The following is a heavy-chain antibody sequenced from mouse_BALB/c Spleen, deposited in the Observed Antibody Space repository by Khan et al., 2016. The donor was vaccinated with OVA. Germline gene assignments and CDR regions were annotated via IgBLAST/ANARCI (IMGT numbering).Heavy chain of an antibody. V-gene: IGHV1S137*01. J-gene: IGHJ2*01. CDR1: GYTFTDYS. CDR3: AIRDYCDY. CDR2: ISTDSVNT. Sequence: VQLQQSGPELVRPGVSVKISCKGSGYTFTDYSMHWVKQSHAKSLEWIGVISTDSVNTNYNQKFKGKATLTVDKSSSTAYMELARMTSEDSAIYYCAIRDYCDYWGQGTTLTVSS.